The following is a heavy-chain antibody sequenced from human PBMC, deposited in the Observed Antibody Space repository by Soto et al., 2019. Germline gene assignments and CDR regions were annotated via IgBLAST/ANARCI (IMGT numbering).Heavy chain of an antibody. CDR1: GYTLTAYP. D-gene: IGHD3-10*01. CDR3: ARTDYYGAGVYYFDL. CDR2: INVANGDT. V-gene: IGHV1-3*01. Sequence: QVQLVQSGAEVKKPGASVKVSCKASGYTLTAYPIHWVRQAPGQRLEWMGWINVANGDTGYSQKFQGRVTVTRDTSASTVYMELSSLTSEDTAVYYCARTDYYGAGVYYFDLWGQGTLVTVSS. J-gene: IGHJ4*02.